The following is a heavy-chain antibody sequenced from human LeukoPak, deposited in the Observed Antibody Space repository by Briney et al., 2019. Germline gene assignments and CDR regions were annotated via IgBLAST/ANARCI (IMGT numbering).Heavy chain of an antibody. J-gene: IGHJ3*02. Sequence: GGSLRLSCAASGFTFSNYWMSWVRQAPGKGLEWVANIKLDGSEKYYVDSVKGRFTISRDNAKNSLYLQMNSLRAEDTAVYYCVRGGPTFDIWGQGTIITVSS. CDR2: IKLDGSEK. V-gene: IGHV3-7*01. D-gene: IGHD3-10*01. CDR3: VRGGPTFDI. CDR1: GFTFSNYW.